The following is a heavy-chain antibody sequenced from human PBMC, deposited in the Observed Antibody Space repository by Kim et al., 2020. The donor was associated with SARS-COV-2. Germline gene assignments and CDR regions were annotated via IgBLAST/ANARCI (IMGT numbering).Heavy chain of an antibody. J-gene: IGHJ4*02. CDR1: GYTFTGYY. V-gene: IGHV1-2*02. CDR3: ARVPRPKIAAAGPYFDY. Sequence: ASVKVSCKASGYTFTGYYMHWVRQAPGQGLEWMGWINPNSGGTNYAQKFQGRVTMTRDTSISTAYMELSRLRSDDTAVYYCARVPRPKIAAAGPYFDYWGQGTLVTVSS. CDR2: INPNSGGT. D-gene: IGHD6-13*01.